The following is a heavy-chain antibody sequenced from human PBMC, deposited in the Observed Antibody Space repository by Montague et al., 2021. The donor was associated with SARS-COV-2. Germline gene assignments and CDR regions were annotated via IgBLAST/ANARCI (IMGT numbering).Heavy chain of an antibody. CDR1: GSSISSSSYY. CDR3: ARHSGRDTIFGVVIIPDALDI. V-gene: IGHV4-39*01. D-gene: IGHD3-3*01. Sequence: SETPSLTCTVSGSSISSSSYYWGWIRQPPGKGLEWIGSIYYSGSTYYNPSLKSRVTISVDTSKNQFSLKLSSVTAADTAVYYCARHSGRDTIFGVVIIPDALDIWGQGTMITVSS. J-gene: IGHJ3*02. CDR2: IYYSGST.